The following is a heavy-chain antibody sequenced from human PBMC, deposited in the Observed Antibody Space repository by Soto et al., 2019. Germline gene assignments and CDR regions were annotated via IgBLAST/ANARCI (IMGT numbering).Heavy chain of an antibody. J-gene: IGHJ6*02. CDR2: IGTAGDT. V-gene: IGHV3-13*01. CDR1: GFTFSSYD. Sequence: EVQLVESGGGLVQPGGSLRLSCAASGFTFSSYDMHWVRQATGKGLEWVSAIGTAGDTYYPGSVKGRFTISRENAKNSLYLQMNSLRAGDTAVYYCARGPLNRPSSYYYYGMDVWGQGTTVTVSS. CDR3: ARGPLNRPSSYYYYGMDV.